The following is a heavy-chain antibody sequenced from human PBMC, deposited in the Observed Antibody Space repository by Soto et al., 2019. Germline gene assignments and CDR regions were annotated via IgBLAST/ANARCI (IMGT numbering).Heavy chain of an antibody. CDR1: GFTFSSYS. CDR2: ISSSSSTI. J-gene: IGHJ4*02. CDR3: ARGLLPVSRVPAAISDPEGV. D-gene: IGHD2-2*01. Sequence: GGSLRLSCAASGFTFSSYSMNWVRQAPGKGLEWVSYISSSSSTIYYADSVKGRFTISRDNAKNSLYLQMNSLRAEDTAVYYCARGLLPVSRVPAAISDPEGVWGQGTLVTVSS. V-gene: IGHV3-48*01.